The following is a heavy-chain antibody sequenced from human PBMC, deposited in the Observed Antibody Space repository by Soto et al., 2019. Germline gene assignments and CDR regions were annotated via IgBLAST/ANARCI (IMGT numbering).Heavy chain of an antibody. Sequence: QVQLQESGPGLVKPSETLSLTCTVSGGSVSSGSYYWNWIRQPPGKGLEWIGYIYYTGGTNYNPSLRGRRTISADTSRNPFSLRLSSVTAADTAVYYCARADTGLDYWGQGTLVTVSS. CDR2: IYYTGGT. V-gene: IGHV4-61*01. J-gene: IGHJ4*02. CDR3: ARADTGLDY. CDR1: GGSVSSGSYY. D-gene: IGHD1-1*01.